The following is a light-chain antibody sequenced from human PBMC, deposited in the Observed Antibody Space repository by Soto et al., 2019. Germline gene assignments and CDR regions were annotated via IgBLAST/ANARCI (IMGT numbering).Light chain of an antibody. CDR3: QQSSSSPIT. V-gene: IGKV3-15*01. Sequence: EIVMTQSPATLSVSPGERATLSCRASQSVSSNLAWYQQKPGQAPRLLIYGASTRATGIPARFSGSGSGTEFTLTISRLEAEDFAVYYCQQSSSSPITFGQGTRLEIK. J-gene: IGKJ5*01. CDR2: GAS. CDR1: QSVSSN.